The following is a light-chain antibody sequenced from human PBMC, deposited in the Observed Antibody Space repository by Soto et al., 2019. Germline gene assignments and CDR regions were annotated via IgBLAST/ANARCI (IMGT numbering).Light chain of an antibody. CDR3: CSYAGSRTYV. J-gene: IGLJ1*01. CDR2: EGS. V-gene: IGLV2-23*01. CDR1: SSDVGSYNL. Sequence: QSALTQPASVSGSPGQSITISCTGTSSDVGSYNLVSWYQQHPGKAPKLMIYEGSKRPSGVSNRFSGSESGNTASPTISGLQAEDEADYYCCSYAGSRTYVFGTGTKVTVL.